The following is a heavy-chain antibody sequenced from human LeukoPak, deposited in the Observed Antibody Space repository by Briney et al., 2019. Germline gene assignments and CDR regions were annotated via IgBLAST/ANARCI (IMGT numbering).Heavy chain of an antibody. CDR3: ARIDGNMLTAFDI. J-gene: IGHJ3*02. CDR2: IYSGGFT. Sequence: GGSLRLSCAAPGFTVSSNYMSWVRQAPGKGLEWVSVIYSGGFTNYADSEKGRFTISRDNSKNTLYLQMNSLRAEDTAVYYCARIDGNMLTAFDIWGQGTMVSVSS. V-gene: IGHV3-53*01. CDR1: GFTVSSNY. D-gene: IGHD3-9*01.